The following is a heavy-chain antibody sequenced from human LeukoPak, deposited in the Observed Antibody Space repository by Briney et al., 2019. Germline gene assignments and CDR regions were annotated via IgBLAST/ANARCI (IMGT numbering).Heavy chain of an antibody. D-gene: IGHD3-10*01. V-gene: IGHV4-34*01. J-gene: IGHJ4*02. CDR3: AREPGSYYYGSGSYQKPLYYFDY. Sequence: PSETLSLTCAVYGGSFSGYYWSWIRQPPGKGLEWIGSIYHSGSTYYNPSLKSRVTISVDTSKNQFSLKLSSVTAADTAVYYCAREPGSYYYGSGSYQKPLYYFDYWGQGTLVTVSS. CDR2: IYHSGST. CDR1: GGSFSGYY.